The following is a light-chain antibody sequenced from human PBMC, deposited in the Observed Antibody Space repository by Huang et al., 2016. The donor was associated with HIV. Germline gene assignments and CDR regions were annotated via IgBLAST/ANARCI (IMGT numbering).Light chain of an antibody. Sequence: DIQMTQSPSTLSASVGDRVTITCRASQSINTWLAWYQQKPGTAPKLLIYKASSLQGGVPSRFSGSGSVTQFTLTISSLQPDEFATYYCQQYNSSPYSFGQGTKLEIK. CDR3: QQYNSSPYS. CDR1: QSINTW. CDR2: KAS. J-gene: IGKJ2*03. V-gene: IGKV1-5*03.